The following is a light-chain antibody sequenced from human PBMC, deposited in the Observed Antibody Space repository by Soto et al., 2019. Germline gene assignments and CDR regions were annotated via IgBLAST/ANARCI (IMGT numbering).Light chain of an antibody. CDR1: SSNIGSYYD. Sequence: QSVLTQPPSVSGAPGQRVTIPCTGSSSNIGSYYDVHWYQQLPGTVPKLLIYGDNNRPSGVPDRFSGSKSGTSAYLAITGLQAEDEANYYCQSYDSSLSHVVFGGGTKHTVL. J-gene: IGLJ2*01. V-gene: IGLV1-40*01. CDR3: QSYDSSLSHVV. CDR2: GDN.